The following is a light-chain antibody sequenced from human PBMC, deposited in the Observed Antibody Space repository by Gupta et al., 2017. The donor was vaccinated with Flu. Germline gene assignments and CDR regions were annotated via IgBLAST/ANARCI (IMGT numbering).Light chain of an antibody. Sequence: NSNDDGNQGAAWLQQPQSHPPKLLSYKNNNRPSGISERFSSSRSANTAPLTTSVLQPDDDAYYFCSAGDISHAVLLFGGGTKLTVL. CDR3: SAGDISHAVLL. CDR2: KNN. CDR1: SNDDGNQG. V-gene: IGLV10-54*04. J-gene: IGLJ2*01.